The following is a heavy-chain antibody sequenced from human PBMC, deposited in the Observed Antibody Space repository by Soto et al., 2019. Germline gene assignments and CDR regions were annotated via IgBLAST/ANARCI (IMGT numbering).Heavy chain of an antibody. Sequence: GGSLRLSCAASGFTFSSYNMNWARQAPGKGLEWVSLISDSSAYIYYADSVKGRFTISRDNAKNSLYLQMNSLRAEDTAVYYCVRLGYCSGDSCYPWAPNYYYYGMDVWGQGTTVTVSS. CDR3: VRLGYCSGDSCYPWAPNYYYYGMDV. J-gene: IGHJ6*02. V-gene: IGHV3-21*01. D-gene: IGHD2-15*01. CDR1: GFTFSSYN. CDR2: ISDSSAYI.